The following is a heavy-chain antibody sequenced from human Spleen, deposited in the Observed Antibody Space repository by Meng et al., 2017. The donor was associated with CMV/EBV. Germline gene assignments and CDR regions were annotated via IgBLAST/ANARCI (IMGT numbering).Heavy chain of an antibody. J-gene: IGHJ5*02. V-gene: IGHV4-38-2*02. CDR2: SDFSRTT. CDR1: GYSINNHYY. Sequence: QLQLQESRPGLVKSSDILCLTCAVSGYSINNHYYWGWIRQPPGKGLEWIGSSDFSRTTHYNPSLKSRVTMSADTSKNHFSLSLNSVTAADTAVYYCARDHSVSGQGISWGQGTLVTVSS. D-gene: IGHD2-15*01. CDR3: ARDHSVSGQGIS.